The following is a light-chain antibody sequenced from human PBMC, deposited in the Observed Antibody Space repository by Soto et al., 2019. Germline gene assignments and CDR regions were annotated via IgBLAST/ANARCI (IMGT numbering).Light chain of an antibody. J-gene: IGKJ2*01. V-gene: IGKV3-20*01. CDR2: GAS. Sequence: IVLTQSPDTLSLSPGERATLSCRASQSISSTYVCWYQQKPGQAPRLLLSGASGWAIGIPDGFSGRGSETNFTLTITNVEPEDFSMYYCQQYSASPYTFGQGTKMEI. CDR3: QQYSASPYT. CDR1: QSISSTY.